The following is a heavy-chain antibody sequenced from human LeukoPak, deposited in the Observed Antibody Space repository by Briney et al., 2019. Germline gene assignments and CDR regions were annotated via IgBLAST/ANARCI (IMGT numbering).Heavy chain of an antibody. CDR1: GGSFSGYY. CDR2: IDYREST. V-gene: IGHV4-34*01. Sequence: SETLSLTCAVYGGSFSGYYWSWIRQPPGKGLEWIGEIDYRESTNYNPSLKSRVTISVDTSKNQFSLKLSSVTAGDTAVYYCARGALARRPYFDYWGQGTLVTVSS. CDR3: ARGALARRPYFDY. J-gene: IGHJ4*02.